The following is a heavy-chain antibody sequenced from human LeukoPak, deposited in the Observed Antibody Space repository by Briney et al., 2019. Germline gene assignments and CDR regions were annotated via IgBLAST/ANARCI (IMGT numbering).Heavy chain of an antibody. D-gene: IGHD1-26*01. V-gene: IGHV1-46*01. CDR2: INPSGGST. Sequence: AASVKVSCKASGYTFTGYYMHWVRQAPGQGLEWMGIINPSGGSTSYAQKFRGRITMTRDMSTSTDYMELRSLGFEDTAVYYCAKDNSVGDIAWWFDPWGQGTLVTVSS. CDR3: AKDNSVGDIAWWFDP. J-gene: IGHJ5*02. CDR1: GYTFTGYY.